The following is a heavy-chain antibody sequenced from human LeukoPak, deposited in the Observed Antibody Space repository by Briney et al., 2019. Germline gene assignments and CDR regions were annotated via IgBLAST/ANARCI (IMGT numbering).Heavy chain of an antibody. CDR1: GFTFSSYW. J-gene: IGHJ4*02. CDR3: ARASSSWYPHFDY. V-gene: IGHV3-7*01. CDR2: IKQDGSEK. D-gene: IGHD6-13*01. Sequence: GGSPRLSCAASGFTFSSYWMSWVRQAPGKGLEWVANIKQDGSEKYYVDSVKGRFTISRDNAKSSLYLQMNSLRAEDTAVYYCARASSSWYPHFDYWGQGTLVTVSS.